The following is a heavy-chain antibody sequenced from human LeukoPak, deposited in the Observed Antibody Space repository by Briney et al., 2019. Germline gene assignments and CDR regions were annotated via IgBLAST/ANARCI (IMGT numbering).Heavy chain of an antibody. D-gene: IGHD3-22*01. V-gene: IGHV1-2*02. CDR2: LNANSGGT. Sequence: ASLKVSCKASGYTITGYYMHWVRQAPGQGLEWMGWLNANSGGTNYAQKFQGRVTMTRDTSISTAYMELSRLRSDDTAVYYCARSYDSSGYYFEGDWFDPWGQGTLVTVTS. CDR1: GYTITGYY. CDR3: ARSYDSSGYYFEGDWFDP. J-gene: IGHJ5*02.